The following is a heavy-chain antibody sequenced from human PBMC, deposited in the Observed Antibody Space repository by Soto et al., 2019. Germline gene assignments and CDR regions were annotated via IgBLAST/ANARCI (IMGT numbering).Heavy chain of an antibody. CDR2: MNPNSGNT. D-gene: IGHD4-4*01. Sequence: QVQLVQSGADVKKPGASVKVSCKASGYTFTTYDINWVRQAAGQGLEWMGWMNPNSGNTGYAHKFQGRVIMTRNTSTGTGYMELSGLTSEDPAVYYCARGRARGGDYRSYFHHWGQGTLVTVSS. CDR1: GYTFTTYD. J-gene: IGHJ1*01. CDR3: ARGRARGGDYRSYFHH. V-gene: IGHV1-8*01.